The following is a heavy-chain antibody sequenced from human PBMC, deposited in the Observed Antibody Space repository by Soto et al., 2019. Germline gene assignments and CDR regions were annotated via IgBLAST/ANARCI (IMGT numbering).Heavy chain of an antibody. CDR3: ARVPDY. Sequence: ASETLSLTCAVSGGSISCGGYSWSWIRQPPGKGLEWIGYMYHSGSTYYNPSLKSRVTISIDRSKNQFSLKLSSVTAADTAVYDCARVPDYWGQGILVT. CDR2: MYHSGST. D-gene: IGHD2-2*01. CDR1: GGSISCGGYS. J-gene: IGHJ4*02. V-gene: IGHV4-30-2*01.